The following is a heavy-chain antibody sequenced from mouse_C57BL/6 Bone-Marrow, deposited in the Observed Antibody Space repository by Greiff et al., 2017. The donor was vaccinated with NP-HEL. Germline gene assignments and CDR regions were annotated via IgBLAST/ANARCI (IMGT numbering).Heavy chain of an antibody. V-gene: IGHV1-53*01. CDR3: ARSGYFDV. CDR1: GYTFPRYW. CDR2: LTPCHVGT. J-gene: IGHJ1*03. Sequence: QVQLQQPGTELVKPGASVKLSCKASGYTFPRYWLHWLPPRPGQVLEWIGNLTPCHVGTNYNEKFTSKATLTVDKSSSTAYMQLSSLTSEDSGVFYCARSGYFDVWGTGTTVTGTS.